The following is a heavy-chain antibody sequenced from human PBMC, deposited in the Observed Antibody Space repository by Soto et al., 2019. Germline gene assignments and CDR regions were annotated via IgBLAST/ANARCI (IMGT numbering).Heavy chain of an antibody. CDR3: VRRHVSATGTDWFDP. J-gene: IGHJ5*02. D-gene: IGHD6-13*01. V-gene: IGHV1-3*01. Sequence: KVSCKTSGYTFTSYSIHWVRQAPGQRLEWMGWINAANGDTKYSPKFQGRVTITRDTTASTAYMELSSLRSEDTAVYYCVRRHVSATGTDWFDPWGQGTLVTVSS. CDR2: INAANGDT. CDR1: GYTFTSYS.